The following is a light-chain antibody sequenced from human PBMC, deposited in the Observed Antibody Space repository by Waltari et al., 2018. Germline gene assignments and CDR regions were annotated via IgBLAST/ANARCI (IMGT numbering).Light chain of an antibody. CDR2: DAS. Sequence: EIVLTQSPVTLSLSQGEGATLSCRASQRIDTYLAWYQQKPGQAPRLLIYDASKRASGIPARFSGSGSGTDFTLTISSLEPEDSALYYCHQSFDWPRGTFGQGTKVEIK. CDR3: HQSFDWPRGT. V-gene: IGKV3-11*01. J-gene: IGKJ1*01. CDR1: QRIDTY.